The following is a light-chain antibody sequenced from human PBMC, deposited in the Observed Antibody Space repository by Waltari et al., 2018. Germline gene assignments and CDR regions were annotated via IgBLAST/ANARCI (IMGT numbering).Light chain of an antibody. CDR1: SSDVGAYNY. CDR2: QVS. CDR3: SSYTTSGTFV. J-gene: IGLJ2*01. V-gene: IGLV2-14*01. Sequence: QSALTQPASVSGSPGQSITIPCTGTSSDVGAYNYVSWYQHHPGKAPKIMIYQVSKRPSGVSNRLSGSKSGNTASLTISGLQAEDEGDYYCSSYTTSGTFVFGGGTKLTVL.